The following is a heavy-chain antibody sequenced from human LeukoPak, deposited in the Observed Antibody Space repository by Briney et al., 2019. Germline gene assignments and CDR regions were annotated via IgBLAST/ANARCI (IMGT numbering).Heavy chain of an antibody. V-gene: IGHV4-39*07. J-gene: IGHJ4*02. CDR2: IYYSGST. D-gene: IGHD4-11*01. Sequence: SETLSLTCTVSGGSISSSSYYWGWIRQPPGKGLEWIGSIYYSGSTYYNPSLKSRVTISVDTSKNRFSLKLSSVTAADTAVYYCARESSNRHTPYDYWGQGTLVTVSS. CDR3: ARESSNRHTPYDY. CDR1: GGSISSSSYY.